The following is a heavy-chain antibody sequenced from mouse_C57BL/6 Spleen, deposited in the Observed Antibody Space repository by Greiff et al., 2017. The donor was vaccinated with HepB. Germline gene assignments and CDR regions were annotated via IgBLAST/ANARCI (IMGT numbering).Heavy chain of an antibody. CDR2: IYPSDSET. D-gene: IGHD2-10*02. Sequence: QVQLQQPGAELVRPGSSVKLSCKASGYTFTSYWMDWVKQRPGQGLEWIGNIYPSDSETHYNQKFKDKATLTVDKSSSTAYMQLSSLTSEDSAVYYCARGGYGNSFCDYWGQGTTLTVSS. CDR3: ARGGYGNSFCDY. V-gene: IGHV1-61*01. J-gene: IGHJ2*01. CDR1: GYTFTSYW.